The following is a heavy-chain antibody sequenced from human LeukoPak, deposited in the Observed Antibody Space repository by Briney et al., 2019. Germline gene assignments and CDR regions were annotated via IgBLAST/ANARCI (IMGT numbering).Heavy chain of an antibody. J-gene: IGHJ2*01. CDR1: GGSFSGYY. D-gene: IGHD2-2*01. V-gene: IGHV4-34*01. CDR2: INHSGST. CDR3: ARGKRSSTVLSNGVYWYFDL. Sequence: SETLSLTCAVYGGSFSGYYWSWIRQPPGKGLEWIGEINHSGSTNYNPSLKSRVTISVDTSKNQFSLKLSSVTAADTAVYYCARGKRSSTVLSNGVYWYFDLWGRGTLVTVSS.